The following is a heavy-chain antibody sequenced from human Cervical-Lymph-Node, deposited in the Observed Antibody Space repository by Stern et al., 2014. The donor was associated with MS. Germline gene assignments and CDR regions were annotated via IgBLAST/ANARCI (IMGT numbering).Heavy chain of an antibody. CDR3: AKDIRTGDYYFYGMDV. V-gene: IGHV3-9*01. J-gene: IGHJ6*02. Sequence: VQLVQSGGGLVQPGRSLRLSCAASGFTFDDYAMHWVRQAPGKGLEWVSGISWNRGTLGYADSVKGRFTISRDNAKNSLYLQMNSLRAEDTALYYCAKDIRTGDYYFYGMDVWGQGTTVTVSS. CDR2: ISWNRGTL. CDR1: GFTFDDYA. D-gene: IGHD1-14*01.